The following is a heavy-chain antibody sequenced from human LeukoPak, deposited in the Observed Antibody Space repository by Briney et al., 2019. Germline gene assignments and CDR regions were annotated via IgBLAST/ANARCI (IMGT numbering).Heavy chain of an antibody. V-gene: IGHV3-30-3*01. J-gene: IGHJ5*02. D-gene: IGHD5-18*01. Sequence: GGSLRLSCAASGFTFSSYAMHWVRQAPGKGLEWVAVISYDGSNKYYADSVKGRFTISRDNSKNTLYLQMNSLRAEDTAVYYCARDLILRGYSYASSGHFDPWGLGTLVTVSS. CDR1: GFTFSSYA. CDR2: ISYDGSNK. CDR3: ARDLILRGYSYASSGHFDP.